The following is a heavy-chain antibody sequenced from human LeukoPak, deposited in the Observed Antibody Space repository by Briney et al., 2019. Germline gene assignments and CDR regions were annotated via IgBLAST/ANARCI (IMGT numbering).Heavy chain of an antibody. CDR1: GFTFSSYA. CDR3: ARVRVVFNFDY. D-gene: IGHD3-3*01. Sequence: GGSLRLSCAASGFTFSSYAMSWVRQAPGKGLEWVSSISSSSSYIYYADSVKGRFTISRDNAKNSLYLQMNSLRAEDTAVYYCARVRVVFNFDYWGQGTLVTVSS. J-gene: IGHJ4*02. CDR2: ISSSSSYI. V-gene: IGHV3-21*01.